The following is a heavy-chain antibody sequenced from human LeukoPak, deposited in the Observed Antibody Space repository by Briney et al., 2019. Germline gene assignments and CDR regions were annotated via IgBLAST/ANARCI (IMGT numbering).Heavy chain of an antibody. D-gene: IGHD2-15*01. Sequence: PGGSLRLSCAASGFTFSSYGMSWVRQAPGKGLEWVSAISGSGGSTYYADSVKGRFTISRDNSKNTLYLQMNSLRAEDTAVYYCAKVGVSGGPLADFDYWGQGTLVTVSS. CDR1: GFTFSSYG. V-gene: IGHV3-23*01. J-gene: IGHJ4*02. CDR2: ISGSGGST. CDR3: AKVGVSGGPLADFDY.